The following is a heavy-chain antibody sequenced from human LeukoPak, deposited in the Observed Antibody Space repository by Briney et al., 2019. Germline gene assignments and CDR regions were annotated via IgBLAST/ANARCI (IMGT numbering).Heavy chain of an antibody. V-gene: IGHV3-23*01. CDR1: GFTFSSNA. CDR2: ISGSAGET. D-gene: IGHD6-13*01. J-gene: IGHJ4*02. Sequence: GGSLRLSCAASGFTFSSNAMNWVRQAPGKGLEWVSTISGSAGETYYADSLKGRFTISRDNSKNTLYLQMNSLRAEDTAVYYCARVPTRYSSSWYFDYWGQGTLVTVSS. CDR3: ARVPTRYSSSWYFDY.